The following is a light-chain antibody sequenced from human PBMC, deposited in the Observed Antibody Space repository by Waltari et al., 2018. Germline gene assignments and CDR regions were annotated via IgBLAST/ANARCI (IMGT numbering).Light chain of an antibody. CDR2: GAS. Sequence: EIVLTQSPGTLSLSPGERATLSCRASQSVGRSLAWYPQIPGQAPRLLIYGASSRATGIPDRFSGSGSGTDFSLTLSRLEPEDFSVYFCQHYVRLPATFGQGTKV. CDR1: QSVGRS. V-gene: IGKV3-20*01. CDR3: QHYVRLPAT. J-gene: IGKJ1*01.